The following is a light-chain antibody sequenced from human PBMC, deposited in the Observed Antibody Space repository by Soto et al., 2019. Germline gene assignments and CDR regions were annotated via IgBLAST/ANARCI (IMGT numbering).Light chain of an antibody. Sequence: EILMRQSPATLSVSPGERATLSCRASQSVSSNLAWYQQKPGQAPRLLIYGASSRATGIPARFSGSGSGTEFTLTMSSLQPEDFAVYYCQQYNNWPPYTFGQGTKLEIK. CDR2: GAS. V-gene: IGKV3-15*01. CDR3: QQYNNWPPYT. J-gene: IGKJ2*01. CDR1: QSVSSN.